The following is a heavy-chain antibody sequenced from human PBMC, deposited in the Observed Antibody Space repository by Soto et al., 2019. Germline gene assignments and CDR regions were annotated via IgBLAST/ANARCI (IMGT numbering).Heavy chain of an antibody. J-gene: IGHJ6*02. Sequence: ASVKVSCKASGYTFTGYYMHWVRQAPGQGLEWMGWINPNSGGTNYAQKFQGWVTMTRDTSISTAYMELSRLRSDDTAVYYCARGGRSNAYYYDSSGQGGMDVWGQGTTVTVFS. CDR1: GYTFTGYY. V-gene: IGHV1-2*04. D-gene: IGHD3-22*01. CDR2: INPNSGGT. CDR3: ARGGRSNAYYYDSSGQGGMDV.